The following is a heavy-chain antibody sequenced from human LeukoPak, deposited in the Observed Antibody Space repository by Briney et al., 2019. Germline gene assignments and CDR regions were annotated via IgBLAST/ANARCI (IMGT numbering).Heavy chain of an antibody. CDR3: AREGCSSTSCSFNWFDP. V-gene: IGHV1-69*13. J-gene: IGHJ5*02. D-gene: IGHD2-2*01. CDR2: IIPIFGTA. CDR1: GGTFSSYA. Sequence: ASVKVSCKASGGTFSSYAISWVRQAPGQGLEWMGGIIPIFGTAKYAQKFQGRVTMTAGESTSTAYMEQSSLRTKDTAVYYCAREGCSSTSCSFNWFDPWGQGTLVTVSS.